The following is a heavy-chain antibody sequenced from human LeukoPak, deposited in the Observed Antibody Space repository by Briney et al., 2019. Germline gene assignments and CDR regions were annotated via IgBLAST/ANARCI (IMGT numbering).Heavy chain of an antibody. CDR2: ISSSSSTI. Sequence: GGSLRLSCAASGFTFSSYSMNWVRQAPGKGLEWVSYISSSSSTIYYADSVKGRFTISRDNSKNTLYLQMNSLRAEDTAVYYCAKAKWELLRLDPWGQGTLVTVSS. D-gene: IGHD1-26*01. V-gene: IGHV3-48*01. CDR1: GFTFSSYS. J-gene: IGHJ5*02. CDR3: AKAKWELLRLDP.